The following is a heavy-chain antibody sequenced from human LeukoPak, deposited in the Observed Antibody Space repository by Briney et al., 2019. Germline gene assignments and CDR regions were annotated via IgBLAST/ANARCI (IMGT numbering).Heavy chain of an antibody. V-gene: IGHV4-4*02. CDR2: IYHSGST. Sequence: SETLSLTCAVSGGSISSSNWWSWVRQPPGKGLEWIGEIYHSGSTNYNPSLKSRVTISVDRSKNQFSLKLSSVTAADTAVYYCAGRYCSSTSCAPSYTYYYGMDVWGQGTTVTVSS. J-gene: IGHJ6*02. D-gene: IGHD2-2*01. CDR1: GGSISSSNW. CDR3: AGRYCSSTSCAPSYTYYYGMDV.